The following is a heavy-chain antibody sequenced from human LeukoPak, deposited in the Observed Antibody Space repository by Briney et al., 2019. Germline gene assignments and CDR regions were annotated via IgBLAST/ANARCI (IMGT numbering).Heavy chain of an antibody. CDR3: ARDRRKEFRYDSSGYHQGDWESDY. D-gene: IGHD3-22*01. Sequence: PGGSLRLSCAASGFTFSSYSMNWVRQAPGKGLEWVSSISSSSSYIYYADSVKGRFTISRDNAKNSLYLQMNSLRAEDTAVYYCARDRRKEFRYDSSGYHQGDWESDYWGQGTLVTVSS. J-gene: IGHJ4*02. V-gene: IGHV3-21*01. CDR1: GFTFSSYS. CDR2: ISSSSSYI.